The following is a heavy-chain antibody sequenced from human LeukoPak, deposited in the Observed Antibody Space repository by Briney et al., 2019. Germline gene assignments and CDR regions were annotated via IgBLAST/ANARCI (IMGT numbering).Heavy chain of an antibody. V-gene: IGHV4-38-2*01. D-gene: IGHD3-10*01. CDR3: ARAGWIITSGIDY. Sequence: SETLSLTCGVSGYSISRGYDWAWIRQPPGKGLEWIGTIYHTGSTYYTPSLGSRVTISVDTSKNEFSLNLNSVTAADTAVYYCARAGWIITSGIDYWGQGALVTVSS. J-gene: IGHJ4*02. CDR2: IYHTGST. CDR1: GYSISRGYD.